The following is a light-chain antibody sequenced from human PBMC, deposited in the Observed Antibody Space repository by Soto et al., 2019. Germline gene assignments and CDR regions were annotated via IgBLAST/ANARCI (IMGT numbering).Light chain of an antibody. Sequence: EIVLTQSPGTLSLSPGERATLSCRASQSVSSSYLAWYQQKPGQAPRLLIYGASSRATGIPDRCSGSGSGTDFTLTINRMEPEDFAVYYCQQYGSSSWTFGQGTKVEIK. V-gene: IGKV3-20*01. CDR2: GAS. CDR3: QQYGSSSWT. CDR1: QSVSSSY. J-gene: IGKJ1*01.